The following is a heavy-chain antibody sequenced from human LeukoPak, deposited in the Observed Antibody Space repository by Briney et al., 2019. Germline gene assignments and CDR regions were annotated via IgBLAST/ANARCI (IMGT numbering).Heavy chain of an antibody. CDR1: GYSFTNYW. CDR2: IYPDDSDT. CDR3: ARHIPQNYYDSSGYPLAHDAFDI. J-gene: IGHJ3*02. V-gene: IGHV5-51*01. Sequence: GESLKISCKGSGYSFTNYWIGWVRQMPGKGLEWMGIIYPDDSDTRYSPSFQGQVTISADKSISTAYLQWSSLKASDTAMYYCARHIPQNYYDSSGYPLAHDAFDIWGQGTMVTVSS. D-gene: IGHD3-22*01.